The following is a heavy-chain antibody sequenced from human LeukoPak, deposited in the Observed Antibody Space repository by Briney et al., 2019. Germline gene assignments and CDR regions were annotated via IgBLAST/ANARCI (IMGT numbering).Heavy chain of an antibody. CDR3: ARTWDTAAPYYFDY. D-gene: IGHD6-6*01. V-gene: IGHV3-33*01. Sequence: GRSLRLSCAASGFTFGSYGMHWVRQAPGKGLEWVAVIWYDGSNKYYADSVKGRFTISRDNSKNTLYLQMNSLRAEDTAVYYCARTWDTAAPYYFDYWGQGTLVTVSS. CDR1: GFTFGSYG. CDR2: IWYDGSNK. J-gene: IGHJ4*02.